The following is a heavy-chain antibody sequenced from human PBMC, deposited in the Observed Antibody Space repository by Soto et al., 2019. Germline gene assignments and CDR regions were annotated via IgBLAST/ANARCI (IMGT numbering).Heavy chain of an antibody. D-gene: IGHD3-16*01. V-gene: IGHV4-31*03. J-gene: IGHJ5*02. CDR1: GASTSRGDYY. CDR3: ARVGRINWFDP. Sequence: SETLSLTCTVSGASTSRGDYYWCWIRQQPGKGLEWIGYIYYSGSTYYNPSLKSRLTISIDTSKNQFSLKLSSVTAADTAVYYCARVGRINWFDPWGQGTLVTVSS. CDR2: IYYSGST.